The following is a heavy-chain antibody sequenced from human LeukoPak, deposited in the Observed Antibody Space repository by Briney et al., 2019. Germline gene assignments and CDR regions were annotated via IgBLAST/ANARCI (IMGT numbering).Heavy chain of an antibody. CDR2: IIPIRAIA. Sequence: APVKVSCKASGGTLSNYAIRWVRQAPGQGIERRGRIIPIRAIANYAQKFQGRVTITAVKSTSTVYMELSSLRSEDTAVYYCARGEYYGSGSYYNGAFDSWGQGTMVTVSS. CDR1: GGTLSNYA. CDR3: ARGEYYGSGSYYNGAFDS. J-gene: IGHJ3*02. D-gene: IGHD3-10*01. V-gene: IGHV1-69*04.